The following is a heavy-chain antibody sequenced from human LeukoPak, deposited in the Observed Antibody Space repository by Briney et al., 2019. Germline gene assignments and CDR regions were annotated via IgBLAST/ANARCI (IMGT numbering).Heavy chain of an antibody. D-gene: IGHD6-19*01. CDR2: IYTSGST. CDR1: GGSISSYY. V-gene: IGHV4-4*07. CDR3: ARGYSSGWYHYFDY. Sequence: KPSETLSLTCTVSGGSISSYYWSWIRQPAGKGLEWIGRIYTSGSTNYNPSLKSRVTMSVDTSKNQFSLKLSSVTAADTGVYYCARGYSSGWYHYFDYWGQGTLVTVSS. J-gene: IGHJ4*02.